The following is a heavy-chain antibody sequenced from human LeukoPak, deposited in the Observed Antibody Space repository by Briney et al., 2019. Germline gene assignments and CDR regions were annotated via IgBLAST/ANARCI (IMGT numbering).Heavy chain of an antibody. Sequence: GASVKVSCKASGDTFTGYYMHWVRQAPGRGLEWMGWINPNSGGTNYAQKFQGRVTMTRDTSISTAYMELSRLRSDDTAVYYCARAGYDSSGSYYFDYWGQGTLVTVSS. J-gene: IGHJ4*02. D-gene: IGHD3-22*01. CDR1: GDTFTGYY. CDR3: ARAGYDSSGSYYFDY. V-gene: IGHV1-2*02. CDR2: INPNSGGT.